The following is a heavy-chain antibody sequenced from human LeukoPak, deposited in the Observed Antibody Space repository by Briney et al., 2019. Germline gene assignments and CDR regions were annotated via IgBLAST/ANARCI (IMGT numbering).Heavy chain of an antibody. CDR3: ARDEGYDSSGYSLAFDI. CDR2: ISYDGSNK. V-gene: IGHV3-30-3*01. D-gene: IGHD3-22*01. Sequence: GRSLRLSCAASGFTFSSYAMHWVRHAPGKGLEWVAVISYDGSNKYYADSVKGRFTISRDNSKNTLYLQMNSLRAEDTAVYYCARDEGYDSSGYSLAFDIWGQGTMVTVPS. CDR1: GFTFSSYA. J-gene: IGHJ3*02.